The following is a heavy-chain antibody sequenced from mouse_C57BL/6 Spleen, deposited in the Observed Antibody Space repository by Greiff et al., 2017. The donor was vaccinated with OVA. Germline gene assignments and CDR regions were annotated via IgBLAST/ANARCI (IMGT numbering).Heavy chain of an antibody. CDR3: ARDYYDSVMDY. V-gene: IGHV1-55*01. D-gene: IGHD2-4*01. J-gene: IGHJ4*01. Sequence: QVQLQQPGAELVKPGASVKMSCKASGYTFTSYWITWVKQRPGQGLEWIGDIYPGSGSTNYNEKFKSKATLTVDTSSSTAYMQRSSLTSEDSAVYYCARDYYDSVMDYWGQGTSVTVSS. CDR1: GYTFTSYW. CDR2: IYPGSGST.